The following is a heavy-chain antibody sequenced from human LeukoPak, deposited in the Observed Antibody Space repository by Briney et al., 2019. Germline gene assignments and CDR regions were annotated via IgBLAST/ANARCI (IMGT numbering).Heavy chain of an antibody. CDR1: GYTFTSYD. CDR2: MNPNSGNT. Sequence: VASVKVSCKASGYTFTSYDINWVRQATGQGLEWMGWMNPNSGNTGYAQKFQGRVTMTRNTSISTAYMELSSLRSEDTAVYYCARYCSGGSCRYFDYWGQGTLVTVSS. D-gene: IGHD2-15*01. J-gene: IGHJ4*02. CDR3: ARYCSGGSCRYFDY. V-gene: IGHV1-8*01.